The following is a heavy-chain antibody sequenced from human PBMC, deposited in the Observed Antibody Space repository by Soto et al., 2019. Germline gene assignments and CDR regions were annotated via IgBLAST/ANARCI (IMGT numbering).Heavy chain of an antibody. Sequence: GASLKISCEGSAYTFTSYYSTWARQLPGKGLELMGRIDPSDSHTTYNPSFQGHVTISADKSIRTDYLQRSSLEASDSATYYCARGDPAIVRKGVDVWGPGTPVTVSS. CDR1: AYTFTSYY. J-gene: IGHJ6*02. CDR3: ARGDPAIVRKGVDV. V-gene: IGHV5-10-1*01. D-gene: IGHD3-10*01. CDR2: IDPSDSHT.